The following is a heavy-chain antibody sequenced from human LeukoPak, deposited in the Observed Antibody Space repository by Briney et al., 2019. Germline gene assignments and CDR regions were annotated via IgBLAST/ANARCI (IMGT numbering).Heavy chain of an antibody. Sequence: SETLSLTCTVSGGSISSYYWSWIRQPPGKGLEWIGYIYYSGSTYYNPSLKSRVTISIDTSKNQFSLKLSSVTAADTAVYYCARHGSYYYDSSGYNWFDPWGQGTLVPVSS. J-gene: IGHJ5*02. V-gene: IGHV4-59*08. CDR3: ARHGSYYYDSSGYNWFDP. D-gene: IGHD3-22*01. CDR1: GGSISSYY. CDR2: IYYSGST.